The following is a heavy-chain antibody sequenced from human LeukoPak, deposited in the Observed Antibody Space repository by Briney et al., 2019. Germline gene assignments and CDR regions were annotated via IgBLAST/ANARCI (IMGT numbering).Heavy chain of an antibody. V-gene: IGHV3-11*04. CDR1: GFTLSDYY. Sequence: GGSLRLSCAASGFTLSDYYMSWIRQAPGKWLEWVSYISSSGSTIYYADSVKGRFTISRDNAKNSLYLQMNSLRAEDTAVYYCAREMTTVDDAAFDIWGQGTMVTVSS. D-gene: IGHD4-11*01. CDR2: ISSSGSTI. J-gene: IGHJ3*02. CDR3: AREMTTVDDAAFDI.